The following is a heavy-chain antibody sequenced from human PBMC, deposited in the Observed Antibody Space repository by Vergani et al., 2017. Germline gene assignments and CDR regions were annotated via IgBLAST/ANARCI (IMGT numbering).Heavy chain of an antibody. V-gene: IGHV6-1*01. CDR2: TNYRSKWYN. Sequence: QVQLQQSGPGLGKPSQTLSLTCAISGDSVSSNSAAWNWTRQSPSRGLEWLGRTNYRSKWYNDYAVSVKIRITINPDTSKNQFSLQLNAVTPEDTAVYYCARDQSRGWLLTEDNWFDPWGQGTLVTVSS. D-gene: IGHD1-14*01. J-gene: IGHJ5*02. CDR3: ARDQSRGWLLTEDNWFDP. CDR1: GDSVSSNSAA.